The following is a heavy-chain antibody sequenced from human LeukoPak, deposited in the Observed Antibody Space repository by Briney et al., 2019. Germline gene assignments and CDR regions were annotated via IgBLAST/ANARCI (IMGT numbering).Heavy chain of an antibody. CDR2: INGNGGST. J-gene: IGHJ5*02. CDR1: GFTFDDYG. Sequence: GGSLRLSCAASGFTFDDYGMSWVRQAPGKGLEWASGINGNGGSTGYADSVKGRFTISRDNAKNSLYLQMNSLRAEDTALYHCARDLGYCSSTSCAGDNWFDPWGQGTLVTVSS. V-gene: IGHV3-20*01. CDR3: ARDLGYCSSTSCAGDNWFDP. D-gene: IGHD2-2*01.